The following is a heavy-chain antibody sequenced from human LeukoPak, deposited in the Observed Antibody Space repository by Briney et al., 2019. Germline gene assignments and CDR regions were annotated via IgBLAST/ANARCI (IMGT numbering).Heavy chain of an antibody. V-gene: IGHV4-31*02. CDR1: GGSISSSSSYN. Sequence: SETLSLTCNVSGGSISSSSSYNWGWTRQHPGKGLEWNGYIYYSGSTYYNPSLKSRVTISVDTSKTQFSLKLTSVTAADTAVYYCARDLVDWGQGTLVTVSS. J-gene: IGHJ4*02. CDR3: ARDLVD. CDR2: IYYSGST.